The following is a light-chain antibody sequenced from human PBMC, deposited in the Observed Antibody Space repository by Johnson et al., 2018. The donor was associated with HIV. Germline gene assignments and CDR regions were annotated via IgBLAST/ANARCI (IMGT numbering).Light chain of an antibody. V-gene: IGLV1-51*01. CDR3: GTWDSSLSAYYV. CDR1: SSNIGNNY. J-gene: IGLJ1*01. Sequence: QSVLTQPPSVSAAPGQKVTISCSGSSSNIGNNYVSWYQQLPGTGPKLLIYDNDKRPSGIPDRFSGSKSGTSATLGITGLQTGDEADYYCGTWDSSLSAYYVFGTGTKVTVL. CDR2: DND.